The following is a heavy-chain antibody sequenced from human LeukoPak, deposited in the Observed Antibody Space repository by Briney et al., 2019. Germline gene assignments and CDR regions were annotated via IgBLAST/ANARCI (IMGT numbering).Heavy chain of an antibody. CDR2: IYYSGST. D-gene: IGHD3-10*01. CDR1: GGSISSSNYY. V-gene: IGHV4-39*01. Sequence: PSETLSLTCTVSGGSISSSNYYWGWIRQPPGKGLEWIGSIYYSGSTYYNPSLKSRVTISVDTSKNQFSLKLSSVTAADTAVYYCARPVRGLMQIDPWGQGTLVTVSS. CDR3: ARPVRGLMQIDP. J-gene: IGHJ5*02.